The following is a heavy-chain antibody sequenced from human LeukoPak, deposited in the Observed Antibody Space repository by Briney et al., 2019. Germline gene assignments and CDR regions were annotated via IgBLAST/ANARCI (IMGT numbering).Heavy chain of an antibody. CDR3: ARKLRLGGNWFDP. J-gene: IGHJ5*02. V-gene: IGHV1-69*15. CDR2: IIPISGTT. Sequence: SVEVSCKTSGGTFTSYAITWVRQAPGQGLEWMGKIIPISGTTNYAQKFQGRVTFTADESTSTAYMELSSLRSEDTALYYCARKLRLGGNWFDPWGQGTLDTVSS. D-gene: IGHD1-26*01. CDR1: GGTFTSYA.